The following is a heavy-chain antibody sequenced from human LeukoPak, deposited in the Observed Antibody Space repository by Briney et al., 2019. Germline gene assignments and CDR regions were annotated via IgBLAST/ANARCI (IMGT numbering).Heavy chain of an antibody. CDR3: ARAPLILTGYYP. J-gene: IGHJ4*02. CDR2: INHSGST. D-gene: IGHD3-9*01. CDR1: GGSISSSSYY. V-gene: IGHV4-39*07. Sequence: PSETLSLTCTVSGGSISSSSYYWGWIRQPRGKGMGWIGEINHSGSTNYNPSRKSRVTISVDTSKNQFSLKLSSVTAADTAVYYCARAPLILTGYYPGGQGTLLTVSS.